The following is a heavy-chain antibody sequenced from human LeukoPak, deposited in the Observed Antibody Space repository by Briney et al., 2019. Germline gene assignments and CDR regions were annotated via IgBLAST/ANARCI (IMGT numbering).Heavy chain of an antibody. CDR2: INHSGST. V-gene: IGHV4-34*01. CDR1: GGSFSGYY. D-gene: IGHD3-22*01. CDR3: ARAAVVSTLRYYYDSRDYFDY. Sequence: SETLSLTCAVYGGSFSGYYWSWIRQPPGKGLEWIGEINHSGSTNYNPSLKSRVTISVDRSKNQFSLKLSSVTAADTAVYYCARAAVVSTLRYYYDSRDYFDYWGQGTLVTVSS. J-gene: IGHJ4*02.